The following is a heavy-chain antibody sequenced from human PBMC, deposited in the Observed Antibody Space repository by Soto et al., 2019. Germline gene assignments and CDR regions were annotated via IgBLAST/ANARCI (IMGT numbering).Heavy chain of an antibody. J-gene: IGHJ4*02. CDR2: ISWDGGIT. D-gene: IGHD3-9*01. Sequence: GSLRLSCAASGFTFNAYTMHWVRQAPGKGLEWVSLISWDGGITYYGDSVKGRFTVSRDNSDNSLYLQMTSLRSDDTAFYYCAKDSYDILTGQKRYFDSWGQGTLVTVSS. V-gene: IGHV3-43*01. CDR3: AKDSYDILTGQKRYFDS. CDR1: GFTFNAYT.